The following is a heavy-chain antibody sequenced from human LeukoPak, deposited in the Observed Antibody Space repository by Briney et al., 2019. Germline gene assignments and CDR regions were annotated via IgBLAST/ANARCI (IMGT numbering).Heavy chain of an antibody. V-gene: IGHV4-30-2*01. CDR2: IYHSGST. J-gene: IGHJ4*02. CDR1: GGSISTSAYY. CDR3: ARAKGDYDHFDY. Sequence: SETLSLTCIVSGGSISTSAYYWGWIRQPPGKGLEWIGYIYHSGSTYYNPSLKSRVTISVDRSKNQFSLKLSSVTAADTAVYYCARAKGDYDHFDYWGQGTLVTVSS. D-gene: IGHD4-17*01.